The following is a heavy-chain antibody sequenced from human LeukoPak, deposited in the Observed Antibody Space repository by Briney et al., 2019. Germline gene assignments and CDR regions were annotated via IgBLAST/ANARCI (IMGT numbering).Heavy chain of an antibody. CDR1: GFIFSSYT. Sequence: GGSLRLSCAASGFIFSSYTINGVRQAPGKGLEGGSSITSGSTYTYYADSVRGRFTISRDNTKNSLYLQMNSLRAEDTAVYYCARAEYSSGWSDAFDIWGQRTMVTVSS. D-gene: IGHD6-19*01. V-gene: IGHV3-21*01. CDR3: ARAEYSSGWSDAFDI. CDR2: ITSGSTYT. J-gene: IGHJ3*02.